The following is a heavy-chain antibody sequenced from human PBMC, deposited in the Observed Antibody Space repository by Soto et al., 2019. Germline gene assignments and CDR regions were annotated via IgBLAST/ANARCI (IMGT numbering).Heavy chain of an antibody. Sequence: QVQLQESGPGLVKPSGTLTLICAVSGGSISGTNWWSWIRQSPEKGLEWIGEIYHSGNTNYNPSLKSRLSISVDKSKNQFSLTLRSVTAADTAVYFCATVREACSDCGQGLLVTVSS. D-gene: IGHD2-15*01. CDR3: ATVREACSD. V-gene: IGHV4-4*02. CDR2: IYHSGNT. CDR1: GGSISGTNW. J-gene: IGHJ4*02.